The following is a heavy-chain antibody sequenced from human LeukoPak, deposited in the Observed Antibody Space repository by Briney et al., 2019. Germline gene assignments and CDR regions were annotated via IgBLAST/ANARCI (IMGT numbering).Heavy chain of an antibody. Sequence: SVKVSCKASGGTFSSYAISWVRQAPGQGLEWMGGIIPIFGTANYAQKFQGRVTITTDESTSTAYMELSSLRSEDTAVYYCAREQSVTKQNYYYYYMDVWGKGTTVTVSS. D-gene: IGHD4-11*01. V-gene: IGHV1-69*05. J-gene: IGHJ6*03. CDR3: AREQSVTKQNYYYYYMDV. CDR2: IIPIFGTA. CDR1: GGTFSSYA.